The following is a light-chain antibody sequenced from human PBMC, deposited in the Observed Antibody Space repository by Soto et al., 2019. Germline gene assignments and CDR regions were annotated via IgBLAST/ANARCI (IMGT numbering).Light chain of an antibody. J-gene: IGKJ5*01. CDR2: GAS. CDR1: QSVSSSY. Sequence: ILLTQSPGTLSLSPGERPTLSCRASQSVSSSYLAWYQQKPGEAPRLLIYGASSRATGIPDRLSGSGSGTDFTLTIRRLEPEDVAVYYCQQYGTSITFGQGTRLEIK. CDR3: QQYGTSIT. V-gene: IGKV3-20*01.